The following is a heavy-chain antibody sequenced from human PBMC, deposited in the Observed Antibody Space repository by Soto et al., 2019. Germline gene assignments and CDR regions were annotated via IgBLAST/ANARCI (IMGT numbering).Heavy chain of an antibody. J-gene: IGHJ4*02. V-gene: IGHV1-18*01. D-gene: IGHD2-2*01. CDR3: ARSPLVPAAKWRMTFFDY. CDR1: GYTFTSYD. CDR2: ISAYNGNT. Sequence: QVQMVQSGAEVKKPGASLKVSCKASGYTFTSYDISWVRQAPGQGLEWMGWISAYNGNTNYAQKLQGRVTMTTDTXTXTXXMELRSLRSDDTAVYYCARSPLVPAAKWRMTFFDYWGQGTLVTVSS.